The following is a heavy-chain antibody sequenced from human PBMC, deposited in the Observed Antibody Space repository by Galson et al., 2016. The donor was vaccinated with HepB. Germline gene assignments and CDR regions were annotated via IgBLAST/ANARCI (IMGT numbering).Heavy chain of an antibody. J-gene: IGHJ4*02. CDR3: ASLGSLGSFSRGLY. CDR1: GFTFSSYG. CDR2: IWYDGSNE. D-gene: IGHD3-10*01. V-gene: IGHV3-33*01. Sequence: SLRLSCAASGFTFSSYGMHWVRQAPGKGLEWVAVIWYDGSNEYYADSVKGRFTIPRDNSKNTLYLQMNSLRAEDTAVYYCASLGSLGSFSRGLYWGQGTLVTVSS.